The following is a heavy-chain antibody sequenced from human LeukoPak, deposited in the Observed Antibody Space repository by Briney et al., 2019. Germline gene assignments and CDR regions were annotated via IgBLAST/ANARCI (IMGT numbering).Heavy chain of an antibody. V-gene: IGHV3-53*01. D-gene: IGHD1-14*01. J-gene: IGHJ4*02. CDR1: GFSVSNNY. CDR2: IYSRGAT. Sequence: GGSLRLSCAASGFSVSNNYMSWVRQAPGRGLEGVSVIYSRGATYYADSVKGRFTISRDNSKNTLYLQMNSLRVEDTAVYYCAARNYWGQGTLVTVSS. CDR3: AARNY.